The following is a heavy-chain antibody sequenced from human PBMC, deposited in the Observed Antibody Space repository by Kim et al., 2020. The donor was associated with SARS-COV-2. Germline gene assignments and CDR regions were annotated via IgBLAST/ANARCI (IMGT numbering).Heavy chain of an antibody. D-gene: IGHD2-8*02. CDR2: IGSNGYST. J-gene: IGHJ4*02. CDR1: GFAFSHYA. Sequence: GGSLRLSCSTSGFAFSHYAMGWVRQAPGKGLEWVSAIGSNGYSTYYAGSVKGRFTISRDNPKNTLSLQMRSLRTDDTALYFCAKDLGYCTGGLCHLDPSFDNWGQGTLVTVSS. CDR3: AKDLGYCTGGLCHLDPSFDN. V-gene: IGHV3-23*01.